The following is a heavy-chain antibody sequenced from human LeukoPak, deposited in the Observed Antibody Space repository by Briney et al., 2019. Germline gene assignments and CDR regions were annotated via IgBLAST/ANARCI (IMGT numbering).Heavy chain of an antibody. CDR1: GFTFSSYW. D-gene: IGHD3-10*01. CDR2: IKSDGSST. J-gene: IGHJ5*02. Sequence: GGSLRLSCAASGFTFSSYWMHWVRQAPGKGLVWVSRIKSDGSSTTYADSVKGRFTISRDNAKNTLYLQMNSLRAEDTAVYYCARGQYYGSGSYHNWFDPWGQGTLVTVSS. CDR3: ARGQYYGSGSYHNWFDP. V-gene: IGHV3-74*01.